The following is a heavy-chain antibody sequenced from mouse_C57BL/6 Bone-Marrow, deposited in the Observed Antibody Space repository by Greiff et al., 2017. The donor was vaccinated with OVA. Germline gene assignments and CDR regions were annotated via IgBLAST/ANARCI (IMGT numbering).Heavy chain of an antibody. CDR2: IDPETGGT. CDR3: TRAGTVFYWYFDV. J-gene: IGHJ1*03. CDR1: GYTFTDYE. D-gene: IGHD4-1*01. Sequence: QVQLQQSGAELVRPGASVTLSCKASGYTFTDYEMHWVKQTPVHGLEWIGAIDPETGGTAYNQKFKGKAILTADKSSSTAYMELRSLTSEDSAVYYCTRAGTVFYWYFDVWGTGTTVTVSS. V-gene: IGHV1-15*01.